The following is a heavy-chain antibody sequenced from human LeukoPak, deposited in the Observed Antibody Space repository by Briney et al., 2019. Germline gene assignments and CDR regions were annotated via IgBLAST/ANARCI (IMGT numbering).Heavy chain of an antibody. CDR2: VSWSSGSI. J-gene: IGHJ4*02. Sequence: GGSLRLSCAAYGFTFDDYAMHWVRPAPGKGLEWVSGVSWSSGSIGYADSVKGRFTISRDNAKNSLYLQMNSLRAGDTALYYCAKDPNCSSSWYLNNWGQGTLVTVSS. V-gene: IGHV3-9*01. CDR3: AKDPNCSSSWYLNN. CDR1: GFTFDDYA. D-gene: IGHD6-13*01.